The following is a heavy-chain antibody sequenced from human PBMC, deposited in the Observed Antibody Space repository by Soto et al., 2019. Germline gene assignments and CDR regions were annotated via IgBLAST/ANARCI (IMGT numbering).Heavy chain of an antibody. CDR1: GFTFSNYA. CDR3: ARNKIPHHHY. J-gene: IGHJ4*02. CDR2: ISSSGDSP. D-gene: IGHD2-21*01. Sequence: HPGGSLRLSCAASGFTFSNYAMSWVRQAPGKGLEWVSAISSSGDSPYYADSVKGRFTVSRDNSKNTLYLQMNSLRVEDTAIYYCARNKIPHHHYWGQGTLVTVSS. V-gene: IGHV3-23*01.